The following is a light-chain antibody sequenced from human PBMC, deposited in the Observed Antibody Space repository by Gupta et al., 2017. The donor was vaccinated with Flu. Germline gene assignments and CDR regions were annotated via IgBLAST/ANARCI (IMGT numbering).Light chain of an antibody. J-gene: IGKJ1*01. V-gene: IGKV2D-29*01. CDR3: RHKIHLPWT. CDR2: EVS. CDR1: QSLLYSDGKTY. Sequence: DVVMTQTPLSLSVIPGQPASMSCKSSQSLLYSDGKTYLYWYVQRPGQPPQPLIYEVSNRFSGVSERFSGRGLGTDFTLKISRGEAEDVGIYYCRHKIHLPWTLGRGTKVEIK.